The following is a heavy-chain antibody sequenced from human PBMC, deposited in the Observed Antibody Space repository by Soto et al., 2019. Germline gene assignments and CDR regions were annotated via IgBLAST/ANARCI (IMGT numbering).Heavy chain of an antibody. CDR2: IWYDGSNK. J-gene: IGHJ4*02. CDR1: GFTFSSYG. Sequence: GGSLRLSCAASGFTFSSYGMHWVRQAPGKGLEWVAVIWYDGSNKYYADSVKGRFTISRDNSKNTLYLQMNSLRAEDTAVYYCARGRAAARHAGCMDYWGQGTLVTVSS. CDR3: ARGRAAARHAGCMDY. V-gene: IGHV3-33*01. D-gene: IGHD6-6*01.